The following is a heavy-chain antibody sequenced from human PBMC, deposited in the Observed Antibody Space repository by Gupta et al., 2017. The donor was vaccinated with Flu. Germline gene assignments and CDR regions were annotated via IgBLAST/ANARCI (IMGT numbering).Heavy chain of an antibody. J-gene: IGHJ4*02. CDR2: IKQDGSQK. D-gene: IGHD3-3*01. Sequence: EVQLVESGGGLVQPGGSLRLSCEVSGFTFSRYWMSWVRQTPGKGLEWVANIKQDGSQKYYVDSVEGRFTISRDNAKNSVYLQMNTLRVEDTAVYYCASGGDVWSAYPFHPFDFWGQGTLVTVSS. CDR1: GFTFSRYW. V-gene: IGHV3-7*01. CDR3: ASGGDVWSAYPFHPFDF.